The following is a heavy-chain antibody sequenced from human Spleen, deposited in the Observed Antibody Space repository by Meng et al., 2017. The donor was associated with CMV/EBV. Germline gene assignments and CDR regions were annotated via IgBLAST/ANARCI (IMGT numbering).Heavy chain of an antibody. J-gene: IGHJ4*01. Sequence: GESLKISCAASGFTFDDYTMHWVRQAPGKGLEWVSLITWDGARTNYADSLKGRFTISRDNSKNSLYLQMNSLRTEDTAFYYCAKVFGAGYTTSWYFDHWGHGTLVTVSS. CDR2: ITWDGART. V-gene: IGHV3-43*01. D-gene: IGHD3-10*02. CDR3: AKVFGAGYTTSWYFDH. CDR1: GFTFDDYT.